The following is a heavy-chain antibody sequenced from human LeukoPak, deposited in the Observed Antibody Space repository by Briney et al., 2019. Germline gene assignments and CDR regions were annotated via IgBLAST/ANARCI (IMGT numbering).Heavy chain of an antibody. Sequence: PSETLSLTCTVSGGSISSYYWSWIRQPPGKGLEWIGYIYYSGSTNYNPALKSRVTISVDTSKNQFSLQLSSVTAADTAVYYCARVRTRWYFDLWGRGTLVTVSS. J-gene: IGHJ2*01. CDR1: GGSISSYY. CDR3: ARVRTRWYFDL. D-gene: IGHD1-14*01. CDR2: IYYSGST. V-gene: IGHV4-59*01.